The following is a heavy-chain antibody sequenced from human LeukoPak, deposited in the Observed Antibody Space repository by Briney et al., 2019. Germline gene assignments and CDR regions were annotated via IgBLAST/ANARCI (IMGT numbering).Heavy chain of an antibody. Sequence: SETLSLTCTVSGGSIRSYPWSWIRQPPGKGLEWIGSIYYSGSTYYNPSLKSRVTISVDTSKNQFSLKLSSVTAADTAVYYCARHIVATPFRGYWGQGTLVTVSS. CDR1: GGSIRSYP. J-gene: IGHJ4*02. CDR2: IYYSGST. V-gene: IGHV4-59*04. D-gene: IGHD5-12*01. CDR3: ARHIVATPFRGY.